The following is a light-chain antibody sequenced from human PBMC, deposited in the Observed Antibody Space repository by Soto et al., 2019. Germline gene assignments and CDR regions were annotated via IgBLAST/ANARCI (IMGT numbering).Light chain of an antibody. Sequence: EVVLTQSPATLSLSPGERATLSCRASQSASDYLAWYQQKPGQAPRLLIYDASNRATGIPARFSGSGSGTDFTLTISRLKPEDFAVYYCQQCGSSPWTFGQGTKVDIK. V-gene: IGKV3-11*01. CDR3: QQCGSSPWT. CDR2: DAS. CDR1: QSASDY. J-gene: IGKJ1*01.